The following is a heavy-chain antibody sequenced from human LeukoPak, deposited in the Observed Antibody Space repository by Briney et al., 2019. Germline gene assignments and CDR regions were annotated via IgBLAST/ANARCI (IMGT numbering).Heavy chain of an antibody. J-gene: IGHJ4*02. V-gene: IGHV1-69*05. CDR1: GGTFSSYA. D-gene: IGHD6-19*01. CDR3: ARVQSSGLGDY. CDR2: IIPIFGTA. Sequence: SVKVSCKASGGTFSSYAISWVRQAPGQGLEWMGGIIPIFGTANYAQNLQGRLTMTTDTSTSTAYMELRSLRSDDTAVYYCARVQSSGLGDYWGQGTLVTVSS.